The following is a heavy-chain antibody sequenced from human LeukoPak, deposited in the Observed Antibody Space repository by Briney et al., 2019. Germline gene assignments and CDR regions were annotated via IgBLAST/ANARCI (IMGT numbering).Heavy chain of an antibody. Sequence: SETLSLTCTVSGGSLSSSSYYWGWIRQPPGKGLEWIGSIYYSGSTYYNPSLKSRVTISVDTSKNQFSLKLSSVTAADTAVYYCARAYYGSGSYYRAWFDYWGQGTLVTVSS. CDR1: GGSLSSSSYY. D-gene: IGHD3-10*01. V-gene: IGHV4-39*01. CDR3: ARAYYGSGSYYRAWFDY. J-gene: IGHJ4*02. CDR2: IYYSGST.